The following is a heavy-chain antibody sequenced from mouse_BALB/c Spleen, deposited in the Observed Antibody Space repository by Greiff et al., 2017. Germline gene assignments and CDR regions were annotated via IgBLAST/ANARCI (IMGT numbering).Heavy chain of an antibody. V-gene: IGHV5-17*02. J-gene: IGHJ2*01. CDR1: GFTFSSFG. Sequence: EVQVVESGGGLVQPGGSRKLSCAASGFTFSSFGMHWVRQAPEKGLEWVAYISSGSSTIYYADTVKGRFTISRDNPKNTLFLQMTSLRSEDTAMYYCAREGLRRDYFDYWGQGTTLTVSS. D-gene: IGHD3-1*01. CDR2: ISSGSSTI. CDR3: AREGLRRDYFDY.